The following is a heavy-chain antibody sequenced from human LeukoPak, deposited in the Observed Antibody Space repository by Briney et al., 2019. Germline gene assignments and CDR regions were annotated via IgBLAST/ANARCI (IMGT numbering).Heavy chain of an antibody. D-gene: IGHD3-22*01. Sequence: GRSLRLSWAASGFTFSRYAMHWVRQAPGKGLEWVAVISSDGSNKYYADSVKGRFTISRDNSKNTLYLQMNSLRAEDTAVYYCARGVYYDSSGLKGSAFDIWGQGTMVTVSS. CDR3: ARGVYYDSSGLKGSAFDI. J-gene: IGHJ3*02. CDR2: ISSDGSNK. CDR1: GFTFSRYA. V-gene: IGHV3-30*04.